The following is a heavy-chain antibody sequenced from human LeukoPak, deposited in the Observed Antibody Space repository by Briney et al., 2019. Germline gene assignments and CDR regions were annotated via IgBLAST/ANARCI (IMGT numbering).Heavy chain of an antibody. J-gene: IGHJ3*02. CDR2: IYHNEST. D-gene: IGHD3-3*01. CDR3: ARSYYDFWSGRGAFDI. Sequence: SETLSLTCAVSGYSITTGYHWAWIRQTPGKGLEWFGSIYHNESTYYNPSLKSRVTMSVDTSKNQFSLKLSSVTAADTAVYYCARSYYDFWSGRGAFDIWGQGTMVTVSS. CDR1: GYSITTGYH. V-gene: IGHV4-38-2*01.